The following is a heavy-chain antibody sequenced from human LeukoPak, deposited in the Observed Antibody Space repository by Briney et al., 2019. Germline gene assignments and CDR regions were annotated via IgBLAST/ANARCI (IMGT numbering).Heavy chain of an antibody. CDR3: ARRYDFWSGYYGWFDP. J-gene: IGHJ5*02. CDR1: GLTFNNYY. CDR2: ISISGYST. Sequence: GGSLRLSCAASGLTFNNYYMSCIRRAPGKGLEGISYISISGYSTYYADSVKGRFTISRDNAKNSLYLQMNNLRPEDTAFYYCARRYDFWSGYYGWFDPWGQGTLVTVSS. D-gene: IGHD3-3*01. V-gene: IGHV3-11*04.